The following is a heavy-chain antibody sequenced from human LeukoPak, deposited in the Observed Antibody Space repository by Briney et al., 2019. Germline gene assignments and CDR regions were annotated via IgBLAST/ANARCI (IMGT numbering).Heavy chain of an antibody. Sequence: ASVKVSCKASGYTFTGYYMHWARQAPGQGLEWMGWINPNSGGTNYAQKFQGRVTMTRDTSISTAYMELSRLRSDDTAVYYCARDPWSGYDGVTWYYYYYMDVWGKGTTVTVSS. CDR3: ARDPWSGYDGVTWYYYYYMDV. CDR1: GYTFTGYY. CDR2: INPNSGGT. V-gene: IGHV1-2*02. J-gene: IGHJ6*03. D-gene: IGHD5-12*01.